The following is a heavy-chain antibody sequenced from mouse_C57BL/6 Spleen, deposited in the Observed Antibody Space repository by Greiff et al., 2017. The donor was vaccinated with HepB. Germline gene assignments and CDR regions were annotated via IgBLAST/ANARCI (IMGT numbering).Heavy chain of an antibody. Sequence: QVQLQQPGAELVMPGASVKLSCKASGYTFTSYWMHWVKQRPGQGLEWIGEIDPSDSYTNYNQKFKGKSTLTVDKSSSTAYMQLSSLTSEDSAVYYCARGGLGREIGFAYWGQGTLVTVSA. CDR3: ARGGLGREIGFAY. CDR2: IDPSDSYT. D-gene: IGHD2-4*01. V-gene: IGHV1-69*01. J-gene: IGHJ3*01. CDR1: GYTFTSYW.